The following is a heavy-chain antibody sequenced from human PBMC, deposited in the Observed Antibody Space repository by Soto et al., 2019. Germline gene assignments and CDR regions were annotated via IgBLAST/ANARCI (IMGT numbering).Heavy chain of an antibody. CDR2: ISSSSSTI. CDR3: ARPHRGVISLGGY. Sequence: GGSMGLSCAASGLTLCSYRMNWARQDPGKGLELVSYISSSSSTIYYADSVKGRFTISRDNAKNSLYLQMNSLRDEDTAVYYCARPHRGVISLGGYWGQGTLVTVSS. V-gene: IGHV3-48*02. J-gene: IGHJ4*02. D-gene: IGHD3-10*01. CDR1: GLTLCSYR.